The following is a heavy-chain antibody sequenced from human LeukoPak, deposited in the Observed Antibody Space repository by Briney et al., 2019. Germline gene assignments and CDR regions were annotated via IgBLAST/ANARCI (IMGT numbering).Heavy chain of an antibody. D-gene: IGHD2-2*01. CDR1: GFTFRNSY. CDR3: ARAAVYCSSSTCRTNFDS. CDR2: MNHDGSDQ. J-gene: IGHJ4*02. V-gene: IGHV3-7*01. Sequence: PGGPLRLSCAASGFTFRNSYMSWVRQAPGKGLEWVAYMNHDGSDQSHVDSVRGRFTISRDNAKNSLYLQMNSLRVEDTAVYYCARAAVYCSSSTCRTNFDSWGQGTLVTVSS.